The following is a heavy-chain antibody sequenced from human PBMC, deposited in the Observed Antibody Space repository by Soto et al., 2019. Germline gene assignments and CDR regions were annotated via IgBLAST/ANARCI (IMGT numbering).Heavy chain of an antibody. D-gene: IGHD6-25*01. J-gene: IGHJ3*02. Sequence: QVQLVQSGAEVKKPGSSVRVSCKASGATLDTFINYGITWVRQAPGQGLEWMGGIIPVFGAANHAQKFQGRNTISADESTRTVNIELRSRRSEDTAVYYCAIGAATQILLLMYDALEIWVQGTMVTVSS. CDR1: GATLDTFINYG. V-gene: IGHV1-69*12. CDR2: IIPVFGAA. CDR3: AIGAATQILLLMYDALEI.